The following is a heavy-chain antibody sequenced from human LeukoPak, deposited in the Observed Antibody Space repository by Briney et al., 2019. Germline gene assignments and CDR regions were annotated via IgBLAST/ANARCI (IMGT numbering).Heavy chain of an antibody. CDR3: ARVSLGVGCDH. Sequence: ASVKVSCKASGYTFTSYAMNWVRQAPGQGLEWMGWINTNTVNPTYAQGFTGRFVFSLDTSVSTAYLQISSLKAQDTAVYYCARVSLGVGCDHWGQGTLVTVSS. J-gene: IGHJ5*02. CDR1: GYTFTSYA. V-gene: IGHV7-4-1*02. D-gene: IGHD3-16*01. CDR2: INTNTVNP.